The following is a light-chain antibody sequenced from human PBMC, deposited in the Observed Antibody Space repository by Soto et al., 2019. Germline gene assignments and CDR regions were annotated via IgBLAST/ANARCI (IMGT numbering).Light chain of an antibody. CDR1: QGISSY. Sequence: AIRMTQSPSSLSASTGDRVTITCRASQGISSYLAWYQQKPGKAPKLLIYAASTLQSGVPSRFGGSGPGTEFTLTISCLQSEDVVTYYHQQYYSYPLFTFGPGTKVYIK. J-gene: IGKJ3*01. CDR2: AAS. CDR3: QQYYSYPLFT. V-gene: IGKV1-8*01.